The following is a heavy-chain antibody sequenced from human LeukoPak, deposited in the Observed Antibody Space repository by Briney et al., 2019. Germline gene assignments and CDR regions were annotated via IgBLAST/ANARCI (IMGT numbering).Heavy chain of an antibody. CDR3: ARDSTALVYDSSGYYYGGYFDY. V-gene: IGHV1-2*02. D-gene: IGHD3-22*01. CDR1: GYTFTSYY. CDR2: INPNSGGT. J-gene: IGHJ4*02. Sequence: GASVKVSCKASGYTFTSYYMHWVRQAPGQGLEWMGWINPNSGGTNYAQKFQGRVTMTRDTSISTAYMELSRLRSDDTAVYYCARDSTALVYDSSGYYYGGYFDYWGQGTLVTVSS.